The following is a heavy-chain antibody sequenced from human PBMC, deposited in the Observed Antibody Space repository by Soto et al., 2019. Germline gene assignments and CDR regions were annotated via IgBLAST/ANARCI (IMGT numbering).Heavy chain of an antibody. CDR3: VREGGYCSSTSCYELGGSPMDV. Sequence: QVQLVQSGAAVKKPGSSVKVSCKASGGTFSSYAISWVRQAPGQGLEWMGGIIPIFGTANYAQKFQGRVTITADESTSTAYMELSSLRSEDTAVYYCVREGGYCSSTSCYELGGSPMDVWGQGTTVTVSS. J-gene: IGHJ6*02. CDR2: IIPIFGTA. CDR1: GGTFSSYA. D-gene: IGHD2-2*01. V-gene: IGHV1-69*01.